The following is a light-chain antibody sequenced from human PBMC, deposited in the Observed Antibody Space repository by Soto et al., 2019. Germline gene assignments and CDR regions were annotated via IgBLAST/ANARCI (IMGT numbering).Light chain of an antibody. V-gene: IGKV1-27*01. Sequence: DIQLTQSPSSLSASMGDRVTITCRASQGISNYLAWYQQKPGKVPKVLISAASTLRSGVPSRFSGSGFGTDFTLTISGLQPEDVATYYCQKYNGAPLTFGPGTKVDIK. CDR1: QGISNY. CDR3: QKYNGAPLT. J-gene: IGKJ3*01. CDR2: AAS.